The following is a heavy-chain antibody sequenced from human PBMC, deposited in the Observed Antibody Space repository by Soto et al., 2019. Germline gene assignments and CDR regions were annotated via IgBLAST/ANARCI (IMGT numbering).Heavy chain of an antibody. Sequence: ASEKVSCKISGHTLTELSIHWVRQAPGKGLEWMGWSNPNSGTTDYVQKFQGRVTMTRDTSISTAYMELSRLRYDDTAFYYCALWCYRYSRDLIAFCGQGALVTVSA. CDR1: GHTLTELS. CDR2: SNPNSGTT. V-gene: IGHV1-2*02. D-gene: IGHD6-19*01. J-gene: IGHJ1*01. CDR3: ALWCYRYSRDLIAF.